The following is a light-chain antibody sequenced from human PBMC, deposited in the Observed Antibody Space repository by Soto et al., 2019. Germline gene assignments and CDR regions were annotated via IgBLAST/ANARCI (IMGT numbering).Light chain of an antibody. CDR2: EGN. J-gene: IGLJ1*01. Sequence: QSVLTQPASVSGSPGQSITISCTGSSSGVGSYRLVSWYQCHPGKVPKLIIYEGNKRTSGVSDRFSGSEPGNTASLTISGLQAEDEADYYCCSSTPSKIIVFGTGTQLTVL. V-gene: IGLV2-23*01. CDR3: CSSTPSKIIV. CDR1: SSGVGSYRL.